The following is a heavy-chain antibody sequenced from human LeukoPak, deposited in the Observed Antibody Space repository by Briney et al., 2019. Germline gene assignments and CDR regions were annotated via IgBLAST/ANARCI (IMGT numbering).Heavy chain of an antibody. Sequence: GGSLRLSCAASGFPFSTYGMHWVRQAPGKGLEWVTVIWHDGSHKDYADSVKGRFTISRDNSKNTLYLQMNDLRAEDTAVYFCVRGWGSNVYASAFDVWGQGTMVTVSS. CDR2: IWHDGSHK. CDR1: GFPFSTYG. D-gene: IGHD3-16*01. J-gene: IGHJ3*01. CDR3: VRGWGSNVYASAFDV. V-gene: IGHV3-33*01.